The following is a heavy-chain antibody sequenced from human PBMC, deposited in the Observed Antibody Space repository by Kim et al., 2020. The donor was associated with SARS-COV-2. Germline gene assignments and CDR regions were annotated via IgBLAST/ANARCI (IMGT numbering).Heavy chain of an antibody. Sequence: SETLSLTCTVSGGSISSYYWSWIRQPPGKGLEWVGYIYYSGSTNYNPSLKSRVTISVDTSKNQFSLKLSSVTAADTTVDYCARAPRITMVRGVITWIDA. J-gene: IGHJ3*01. CDR3: ARAPRITMVRGVITWIDA. D-gene: IGHD3-10*01. CDR2: IYYSGST. CDR1: GGSISSYY. V-gene: IGHV4-59*01.